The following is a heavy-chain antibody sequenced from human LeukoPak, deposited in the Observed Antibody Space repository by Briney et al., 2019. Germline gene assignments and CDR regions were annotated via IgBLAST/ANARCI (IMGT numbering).Heavy chain of an antibody. V-gene: IGHV7-4-1*02. CDR3: ARSGSDGGYPAYYYYYMDV. D-gene: IGHD5-12*01. Sequence: PLASVKVSCKASGYTFTSYAMNWVRQAPGQGLEWMGWINTNTGNPTYAQGFTGRFVFSLDTSVSTAYLQISSLKAEDTAVYYCARSGSDGGYPAYYYYYMDVWGKGTTVTVSS. J-gene: IGHJ6*03. CDR2: INTNTGNP. CDR1: GYTFTSYA.